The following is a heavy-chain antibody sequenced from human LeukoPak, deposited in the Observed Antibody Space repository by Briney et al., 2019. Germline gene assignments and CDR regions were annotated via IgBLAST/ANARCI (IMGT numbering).Heavy chain of an antibody. J-gene: IGHJ4*02. D-gene: IGHD6-19*01. Sequence: PGGSLRLSCAASGFTFSDYYMSWIRRAPGKGLEWLSYITSSSSMIYYADSVKGRFTISRDNAKNSLYLQMNSLRAEDTAVYYCARYATVAAHRGFDYWGQGTLVTVAS. CDR3: ARYATVAAHRGFDY. CDR2: ITSSSSMI. V-gene: IGHV3-11*04. CDR1: GFTFSDYY.